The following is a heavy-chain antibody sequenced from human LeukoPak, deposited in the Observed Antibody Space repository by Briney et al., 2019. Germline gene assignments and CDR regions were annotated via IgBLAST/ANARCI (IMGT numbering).Heavy chain of an antibody. CDR1: GFTFSNAW. Sequence: PGGSLRLSCAASGFTFSNAWMSWFRQAPGTGLEWVGRIKDKTDGGTTDYAAPVKGRFTISRDDPKSTLYLQMNSLKTEDTAVYYCTTADGGYDFWRADYFDYWGQRTLVTVSS. D-gene: IGHD3-3*01. CDR3: TTADGGYDFWRADYFDY. J-gene: IGHJ4*02. CDR2: IKDKTDGGTT. V-gene: IGHV3-15*01.